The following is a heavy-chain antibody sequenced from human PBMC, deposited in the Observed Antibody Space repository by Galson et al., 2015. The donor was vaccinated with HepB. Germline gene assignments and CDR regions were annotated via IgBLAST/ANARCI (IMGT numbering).Heavy chain of an antibody. V-gene: IGHV1-46*01. Sequence: SVKVSCKASGYTFTSYYMHWVRQAPGQGLEWMGIINPSGGSTSYAQKFQGRVTMTRDTSTSTVYMELSSLRSEDTAVYYCARERGYCSSTSCSMYYYYGTDVWGQGTTVTVSS. CDR1: GYTFTSYY. CDR3: ARERGYCSSTSCSMYYYYGTDV. J-gene: IGHJ6*02. D-gene: IGHD2-2*01. CDR2: INPSGGST.